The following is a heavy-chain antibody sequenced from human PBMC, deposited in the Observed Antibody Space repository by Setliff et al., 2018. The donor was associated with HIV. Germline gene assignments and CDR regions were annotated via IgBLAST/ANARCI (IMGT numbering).Heavy chain of an antibody. V-gene: IGHV1-46*01. CDR1: GYTFSNYY. CDR3: AKGEEAVAPSAAFDI. Sequence: ASVKVSCKASGYTFSNYYLHWLRQAPGQGLEWMGLINPSGGGTTYAQKFQGRVTMTRDTSTSTVYMELSSLRSEDTAVYYCAKGEEAVAPSAAFDIWGQGTMVTVSS. CDR2: INPSGGGT. D-gene: IGHD6-19*01. J-gene: IGHJ3*02.